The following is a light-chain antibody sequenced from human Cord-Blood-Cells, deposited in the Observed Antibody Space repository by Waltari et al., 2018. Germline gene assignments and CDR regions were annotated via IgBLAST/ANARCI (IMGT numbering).Light chain of an antibody. CDR2: EGS. CDR3: CSYAGSYA. CDR1: SSDVGSYNL. Sequence: QSALTQPASVSGSPGQSITISCTGTSSDVGSYNLVSWYQQHPGKAPKLMIYEGSKRRSWVRNRFSGSESGNTASLTSSGLQAEDEADYYCCSYAGSYAFGGGTKLTVL. J-gene: IGLJ3*02. V-gene: IGLV2-23*01.